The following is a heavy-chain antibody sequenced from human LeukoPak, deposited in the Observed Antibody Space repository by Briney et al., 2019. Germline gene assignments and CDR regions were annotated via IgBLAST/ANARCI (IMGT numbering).Heavy chain of an antibody. CDR2: IYYSGST. V-gene: IGHV4-59*06. CDR1: GGSISSYY. Sequence: PSETLSLTCTVSGGSISSYYWSWIRQPPGKGLEWLGYIYYSGSTYYNPSLKSRVTISVDTSKNQFSLKLSSVTAADTAVYYCARARGFYDFWSGYILDYWGQGTLVTVSS. CDR3: ARARGFYDFWSGYILDY. D-gene: IGHD3-3*01. J-gene: IGHJ4*02.